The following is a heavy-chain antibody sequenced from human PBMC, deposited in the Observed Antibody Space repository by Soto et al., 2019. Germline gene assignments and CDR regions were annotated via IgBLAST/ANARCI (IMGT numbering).Heavy chain of an antibody. CDR3: AKGDRITIFGVVPYTPEDAFDI. V-gene: IGHV3-23*01. Sequence: PGGSLRLSCAASGFTFSSYAMSWVRQAPGKGLEWVSAISGSGGSTYYADSVKGRFTISRDNSKNTLYLQMNSLRAEDTAVYYCAKGDRITIFGVVPYTPEDAFDIWGQGTMVTVSS. CDR2: ISGSGGST. D-gene: IGHD3-3*01. CDR1: GFTFSSYA. J-gene: IGHJ3*02.